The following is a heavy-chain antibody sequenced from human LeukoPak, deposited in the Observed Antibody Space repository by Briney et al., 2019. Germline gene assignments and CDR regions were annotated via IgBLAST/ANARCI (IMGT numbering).Heavy chain of an antibody. D-gene: IGHD4-23*01. CDR2: INHSGST. CDR1: GGSFSGYY. J-gene: IGHJ4*02. CDR3: ARGSHDYGGPRSFDY. Sequence: KTSETLSLTCAVYGGSFSGYYWSWIRQPPGKGLEWIGEINHSGSTNYNPSLKSRVTISVDTSKNQFSLKLSSVTAADTAVYYCARGSHDYGGPRSFDYWGQGTLVTVSS. V-gene: IGHV4-34*01.